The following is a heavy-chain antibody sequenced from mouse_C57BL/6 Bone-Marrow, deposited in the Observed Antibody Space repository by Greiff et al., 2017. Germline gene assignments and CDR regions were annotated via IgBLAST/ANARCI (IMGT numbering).Heavy chain of an antibody. Sequence: EVQRVESGPGLVKPSQSLSLTCSVTGYSITSGYYWNWIRQFPGNKLEWMGYISYDGSNNYNPSLKNRISITRDTSKNQFFLKLNSVTTEDTATYYCARAPPSYYYAMDDWGQGTSVTVSS. CDR1: GYSITSGYY. J-gene: IGHJ4*01. V-gene: IGHV3-6*01. CDR2: ISYDGSN. CDR3: ARAPPSYYYAMDD.